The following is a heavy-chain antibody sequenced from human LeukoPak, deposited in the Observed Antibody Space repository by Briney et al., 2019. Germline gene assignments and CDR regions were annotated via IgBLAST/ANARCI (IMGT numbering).Heavy chain of an antibody. CDR1: GFTFSSYG. Sequence: PGGSLRLSCAASGFTFSSYGMHWVRQAPGKGLEWAAFIRYDGSNKYYADSVKGRFTISRDNSKNTLYLQMNSLRAEDTAVYYCAKDYCSSTSCDPHFDYWGQGTLVTVSS. CDR3: AKDYCSSTSCDPHFDY. CDR2: IRYDGSNK. J-gene: IGHJ4*02. D-gene: IGHD2-2*01. V-gene: IGHV3-30*02.